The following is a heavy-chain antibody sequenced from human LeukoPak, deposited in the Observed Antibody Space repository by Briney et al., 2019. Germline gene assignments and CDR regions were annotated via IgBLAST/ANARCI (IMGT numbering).Heavy chain of an antibody. CDR3: AREIAAAAFDY. Sequence: GGSLRLSCAASGFTFSTSAMSWVRQAPGKGLEWVSTIISSGGSTYYADSVKGRFTISRDNSKNTLSLQMDSLRAEDTAVYYCAREIAAAAFDYWGQGTLVTVSS. J-gene: IGHJ4*02. V-gene: IGHV3-23*01. CDR1: GFTFSTSA. D-gene: IGHD6-13*01. CDR2: IISSGGST.